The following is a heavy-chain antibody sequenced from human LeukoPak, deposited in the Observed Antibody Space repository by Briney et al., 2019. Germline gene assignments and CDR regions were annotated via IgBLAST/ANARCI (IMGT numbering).Heavy chain of an antibody. Sequence: GGSLRLSCAASGFTFSSYSMNWVRQAPGKGLEWVSSISSSSSYIYYADSVKGRFTIFRDNAKNSLYLQMNSLRAEDTAVYYCARDTSRTYYDFWSGYYISPFDYWGQGTLVTVSS. CDR3: ARDTSRTYYDFWSGYYISPFDY. CDR2: ISSSSSYI. J-gene: IGHJ4*02. D-gene: IGHD3-3*01. V-gene: IGHV3-21*01. CDR1: GFTFSSYS.